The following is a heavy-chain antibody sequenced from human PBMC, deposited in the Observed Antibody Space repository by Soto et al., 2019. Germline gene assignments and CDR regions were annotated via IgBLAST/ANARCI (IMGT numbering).Heavy chain of an antibody. J-gene: IGHJ5*02. D-gene: IGHD3-22*01. CDR3: AREGTNFYESSGYYFEL. CDR2: IDPNTGDT. Sequence: ASVKVSCKASGYTFTAYYIHWVRQVPGHGLEWVGWIDPNTGDTNYAQKFQGRVTMTRDTSINTAYMDLSSLRSDDTAVYYCAREGTNFYESSGYYFELWGQGTLVTVSS. CDR1: GYTFTAYY. V-gene: IGHV1-2*02.